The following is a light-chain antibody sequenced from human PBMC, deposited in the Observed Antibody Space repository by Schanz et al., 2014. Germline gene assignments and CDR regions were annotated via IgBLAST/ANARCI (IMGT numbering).Light chain of an antibody. CDR2: EVT. V-gene: IGLV2-8*01. CDR3: SSYAGNNKLL. CDR1: SIYKS. J-gene: IGLJ2*01. Sequence: QSALTQPRSVSGSPGQSVTISCTGSSIYKSVSWYQQHPGKAPKLMIYEVTERPSGVPDRFSGSKSVNTASLTVSGLQAEDEGDYYCSSYAGNNKLLFGGGTKLTVL.